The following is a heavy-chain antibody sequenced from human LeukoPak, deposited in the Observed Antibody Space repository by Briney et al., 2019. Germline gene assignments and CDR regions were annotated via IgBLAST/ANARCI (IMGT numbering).Heavy chain of an antibody. CDR2: VDAGATST. V-gene: IGHV3-48*03. J-gene: IGHJ4*02. Sequence: GGSLRLSCAASGFPVNKYEIHWVRQAPGKGLEWISYVDAGATSTNYADSVWGRFTLSRDNSKNTVSLQMSSLRTEDTALYYCVREQPGDGWSGFDYWGQGTLVTVSS. CDR1: GFPVNKYE. CDR3: VREQPGDGWSGFDY. D-gene: IGHD6-19*01.